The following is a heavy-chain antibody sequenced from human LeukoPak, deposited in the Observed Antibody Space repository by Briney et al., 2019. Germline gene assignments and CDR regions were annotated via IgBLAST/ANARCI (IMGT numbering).Heavy chain of an antibody. Sequence: ASVKVSCKASGYTFTSYAIYWVRQAPGQGLGWMGWINAGNGDTKYSQKFQGRVTITRDTSASTAYMELSSLRSEDTAMYYCTRTRGIGYGYDAFDIWGQGTMVTVSS. V-gene: IGHV1-3*01. CDR2: INAGNGDT. D-gene: IGHD2-2*03. J-gene: IGHJ3*02. CDR1: GYTFTSYA. CDR3: TRTRGIGYGYDAFDI.